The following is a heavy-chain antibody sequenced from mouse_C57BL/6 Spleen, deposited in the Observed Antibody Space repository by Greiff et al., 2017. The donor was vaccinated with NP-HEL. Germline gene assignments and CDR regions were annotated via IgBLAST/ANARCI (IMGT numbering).Heavy chain of an antibody. V-gene: IGHV2-6-1*01. CDR3: ARHFDYDGYWYFDV. CDR2: IWSDGST. D-gene: IGHD2-4*01. Sequence: QVQLKESGPGLVAPSQSLSITCTVSGFSLTSYGVHWVRQPPGKGLEWLVVIWSDGSTTYNSALKSRLSISKDNSKSQVFLKMNSLQTDDTAMYYCARHFDYDGYWYFDVWGTGTTVTVSS. J-gene: IGHJ1*03. CDR1: GFSLTSYG.